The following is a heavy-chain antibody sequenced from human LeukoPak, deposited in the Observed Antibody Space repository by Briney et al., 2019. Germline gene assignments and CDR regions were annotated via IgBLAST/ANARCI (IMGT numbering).Heavy chain of an antibody. CDR1: GSTFSRYS. D-gene: IGHD6-13*01. Sequence: GGSLRLSCAASGSTFSRYSMNWVRQAPGKGLDWVAFVRDDGSSQKYAATVKGRFTTSRDNSKNTLYLQLNNLRPEDTAVYYCVSRSINWYKGNNWFDPWGQGTLVTVSS. V-gene: IGHV3-30*02. CDR3: VSRSINWYKGNNWFDP. CDR2: VRDDGSSQ. J-gene: IGHJ5*02.